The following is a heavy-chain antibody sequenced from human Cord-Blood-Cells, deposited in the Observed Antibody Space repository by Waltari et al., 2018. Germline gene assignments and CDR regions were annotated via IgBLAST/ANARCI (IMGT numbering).Heavy chain of an antibody. V-gene: IGHV3-23*01. J-gene: IGHJ4*02. CDR2: IIGCGCST. D-gene: IGHD3-16*02. CDR3: AKDFTFGGVIVDY. CDR1: GFTFSSYA. Sequence: EVQLLESGGGLVQPGGSLRLSCAASGFTFSSYAMSWVRQAPGKGLGWVSAIIGCGCSTYYADSVKGRFTISRDNSKNTLYLQMNSLRAEDTAVYYCAKDFTFGGVIVDYWGQGTLVTVSS.